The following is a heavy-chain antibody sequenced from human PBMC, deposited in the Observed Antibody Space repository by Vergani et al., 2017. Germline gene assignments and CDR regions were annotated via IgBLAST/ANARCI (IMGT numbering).Heavy chain of an antibody. V-gene: IGHV3-49*03. CDR1: GFTFGDYA. Sequence: EVQLVESGGGLVQPGRSLRLSCTASGFTFGDYAMSWFRQAPGKGLERVGFIRSKAYGGTTEYAASVKGRFTISRYDSTSSAYLQMNSLKTEDTSVYYCTRAAYERIVATIVPGYWGQGTLVTVSS. CDR2: IRSKAYGGTT. D-gene: IGHD5-12*01. CDR3: TRAAYERIVATIVPGY. J-gene: IGHJ4*02.